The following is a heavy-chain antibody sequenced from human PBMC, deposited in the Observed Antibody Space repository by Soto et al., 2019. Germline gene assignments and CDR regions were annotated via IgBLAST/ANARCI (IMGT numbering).Heavy chain of an antibody. J-gene: IGHJ2*01. CDR2: ISYDGSNK. D-gene: IGHD5-18*01. CDR1: GFTFSSYA. V-gene: IGHV3-30-3*01. Sequence: QVQLVESGGGVVQPGRSLRLSCAASGFTFSSYAMHWVRQAPGKGLEWVAVISYDGSNKYYADSVKGRFTISRDNSKNTVYLQVNSMRAEDTAVYYCARDPLWGTAMVLWYFDLWGRGTLVTVSS. CDR3: ARDPLWGTAMVLWYFDL.